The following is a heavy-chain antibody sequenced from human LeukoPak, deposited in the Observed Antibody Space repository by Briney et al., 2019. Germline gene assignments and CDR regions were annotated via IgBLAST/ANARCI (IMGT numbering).Heavy chain of an antibody. D-gene: IGHD3-3*01. J-gene: IGHJ4*02. CDR1: GFAFNTYW. CDR2: INGDGSST. Sequence: GGSLRLSCAASGFAFNTYWIHWVRQAPGKGLVWVSRINGDGSSTSYADSVKGRFTISRDNSKNTLYLQMNSLRDEDTAVYYCAKRGNDFWSGYLQNYFDYWGQGTLVTVSS. V-gene: IGHV3-74*01. CDR3: AKRGNDFWSGYLQNYFDY.